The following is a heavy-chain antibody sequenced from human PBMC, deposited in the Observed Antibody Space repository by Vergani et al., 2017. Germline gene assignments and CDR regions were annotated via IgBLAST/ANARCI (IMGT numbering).Heavy chain of an antibody. J-gene: IGHJ4*02. V-gene: IGHV1-46*02. D-gene: IGHD3-22*01. CDR1: GYIFKNYY. CDR2: VNFVTGAA. Sequence: QVQLVQSGAAVKKPGASAKVSCTASGYIFKNYYMHWLRLAPGQGFQWMGIVNFVTGAATPPQKYEGRLTMNRDTATSTVYMELSSLRSEDTAVYYCTRGWYDDSIAYWAYWGQGTLVTVSS. CDR3: TRGWYDDSIAYWAY.